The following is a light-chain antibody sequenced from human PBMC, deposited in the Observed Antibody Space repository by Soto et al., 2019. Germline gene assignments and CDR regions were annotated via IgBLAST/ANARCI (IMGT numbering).Light chain of an antibody. CDR1: QSVANW. CDR2: KAS. Sequence: DIQMTQSPSTLSASVGDRVTITCRASQSVANWLAWYQQKPGKAPKLLIYKASTLHSGVPSRFSASGSGTEFTLTISSLRPEDFATYYCQQYNSNPRTFGQGTKVDIK. CDR3: QQYNSNPRT. J-gene: IGKJ1*01. V-gene: IGKV1-5*03.